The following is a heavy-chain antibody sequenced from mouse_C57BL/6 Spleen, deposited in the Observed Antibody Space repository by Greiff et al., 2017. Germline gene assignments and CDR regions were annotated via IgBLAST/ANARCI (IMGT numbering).Heavy chain of an antibody. V-gene: IGHV1-53*01. Sequence: QVQLQQSGTELVKPGASVKLSCKASGYTFTSYWMHWVKQRPGQGLEWIGNINPSNGGTNYNEKFKSKATLTVDKSSSTSYMQLSSLTSEDAAVYDCALFITEYYFDYWGQGTTLTVSS. D-gene: IGHD1-1*01. J-gene: IGHJ2*01. CDR3: ALFITEYYFDY. CDR1: GYTFTSYW. CDR2: INPSNGGT.